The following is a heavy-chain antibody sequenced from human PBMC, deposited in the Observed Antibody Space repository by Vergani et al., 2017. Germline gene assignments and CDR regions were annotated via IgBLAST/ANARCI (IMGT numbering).Heavy chain of an antibody. CDR3: TRRSSGIAAATN. CDR2: IRSKANSYAT. V-gene: IGHV3-73*02. J-gene: IGHJ4*02. D-gene: IGHD6-13*01. Sequence: EVQLVESGGGLVQPGGSLKLSCAASGFTLSGSAMHWVRQASGEGLEWVGRIRSKANSYATAYAASVKGRFTISRDDSKNTAYLQMNSLKTENTAVYYCTRRSSGIAAATNRGQGTLVTVSS. CDR1: GFTLSGSA.